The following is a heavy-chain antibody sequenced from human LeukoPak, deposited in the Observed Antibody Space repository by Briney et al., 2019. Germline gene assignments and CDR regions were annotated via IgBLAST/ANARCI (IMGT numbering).Heavy chain of an antibody. D-gene: IGHD6-6*01. CDR3: AFSKYSRSDFDS. CDR2: IYWDDDK. Sequence: TLSLTCTVSGGSISSYYWSWIRQPPGEALEWLALIYWDDDKRYSPSQKSRLTITKDTSKNQVVLTMANMDPADTATYYCAFSKYSRSDFDSWGQGTLVTVSS. J-gene: IGHJ4*02. V-gene: IGHV2-5*08. CDR1: GGSISSYYW.